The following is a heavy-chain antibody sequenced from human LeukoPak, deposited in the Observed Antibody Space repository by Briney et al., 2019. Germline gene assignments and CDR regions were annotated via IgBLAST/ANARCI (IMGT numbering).Heavy chain of an antibody. CDR1: GYTFTNYG. J-gene: IGHJ5*02. CDR2: VSAYNGYT. Sequence: ASVKVSCKASGYTFTNYGISWVRQAPGQGLEWMGWVSAYNGYTDYAQKLQFRVTMTTDTSTSTAYMELRSLRSDDTAVYYCARDLLTDFVFYASGPPWFDPWGQGTLVTVSS. CDR3: ARDLLTDFVFYASGPPWFDP. D-gene: IGHD3-10*01. V-gene: IGHV1-18*01.